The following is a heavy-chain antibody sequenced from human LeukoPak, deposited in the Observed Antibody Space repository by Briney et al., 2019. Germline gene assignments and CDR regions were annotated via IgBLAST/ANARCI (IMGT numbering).Heavy chain of an antibody. J-gene: IGHJ4*02. Sequence: SETLSLTCAVSGYSISSGYYWGWIRQPPGKGLEWIGSIYYSGSTYYNPSLKSRVTISVDTSKNQFSLKLSSVTAADTAVYYCASYNWGSDYWGQGTLVTVSS. CDR2: IYYSGST. CDR3: ASYNWGSDY. D-gene: IGHD1-1*01. V-gene: IGHV4-38-2*01. CDR1: GYSISSGYY.